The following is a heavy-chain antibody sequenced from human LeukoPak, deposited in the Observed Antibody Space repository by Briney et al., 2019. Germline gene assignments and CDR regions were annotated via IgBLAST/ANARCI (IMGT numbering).Heavy chain of an antibody. J-gene: IGHJ6*02. V-gene: IGHV4-59*08. CDR3: ARRPPRYGGNSNYYYGMDV. CDR2: IYYSGST. Sequence: PSETLSLTCAVYGGSFSGYYWSWIRQPPGKGLEWIGYIYYSGSTNYNPSLKSRVTISVDTSKNQFSLKLSSVTAADTAVYYCARRPPRYGGNSNYYYGMDVWGQGTTVTVSS. D-gene: IGHD4-23*01. CDR1: GGSFSGYY.